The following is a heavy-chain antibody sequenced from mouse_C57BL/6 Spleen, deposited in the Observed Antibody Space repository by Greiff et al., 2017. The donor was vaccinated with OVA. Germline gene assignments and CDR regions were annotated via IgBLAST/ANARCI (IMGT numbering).Heavy chain of an antibody. V-gene: IGHV1-80*01. CDR3: AGGTNWYFDV. CDR2: IYPGDGDT. CDR1: GYAFSSYW. D-gene: IGHD2-14*01. J-gene: IGHJ1*03. Sequence: VQLVESGAELVKPGASVKISCKASGYAFSSYWMNWVKQRPGKGLEWIGQIYPGDGDTNYNGKFKGKATLTADKSSSTAYMQLSSLTSEDSAVYFCAGGTNWYFDVWGTGTTVTVSS.